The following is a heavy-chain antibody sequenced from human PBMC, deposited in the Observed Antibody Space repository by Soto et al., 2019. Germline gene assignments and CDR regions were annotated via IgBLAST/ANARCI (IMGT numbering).Heavy chain of an antibody. V-gene: IGHV1-18*01. Sequence: GASVKVSCKASGYTFTSYGISWVRQAPGQGLEWMGWISAYNGNTNYAQKLQGRVTMTTDTSTSTAYMELRSLRSDDTAVYYCARKVGSGWWYNWFDPWGQGTLVTSPQ. CDR3: ARKVGSGWWYNWFDP. CDR2: ISAYNGNT. J-gene: IGHJ5*02. CDR1: GYTFTSYG. D-gene: IGHD6-19*01.